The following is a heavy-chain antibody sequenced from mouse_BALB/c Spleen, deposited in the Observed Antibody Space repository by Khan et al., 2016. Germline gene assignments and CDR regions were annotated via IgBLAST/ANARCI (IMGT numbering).Heavy chain of an antibody. Sequence: EVQLVETGGGLVQPKGSLKLSCAASGFTFNTYAMNWVRQAPGKGLEWVARIRSKSNNYATYYADSVKDRFTISRDDSQSMLYLQMNNLKTEDTAIYYCVSPYGNYDYAMDYWGQGTSVTVSS. CDR3: VSPYGNYDYAMDY. J-gene: IGHJ4*01. CDR2: IRSKSNNYAT. CDR1: GFTFNTYA. D-gene: IGHD2-1*01. V-gene: IGHV10-1*02.